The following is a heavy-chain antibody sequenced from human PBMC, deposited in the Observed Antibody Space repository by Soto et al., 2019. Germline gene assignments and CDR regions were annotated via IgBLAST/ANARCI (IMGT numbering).Heavy chain of an antibody. D-gene: IGHD3-22*01. Sequence: SEPLPLTCAVSGGSISSSNWWSRVRKPPGKGLEWIGEIYHSGSTNYNPSLKSRVTISVDKSKNQFSLKLSSVTAADTAVYYCARGSYYYDSSGYYYVGDFDYWGQGTLVTVSS. CDR3: ARGSYYYDSSGYYYVGDFDY. V-gene: IGHV4-4*02. J-gene: IGHJ4*02. CDR1: GGSISSSNW. CDR2: IYHSGST.